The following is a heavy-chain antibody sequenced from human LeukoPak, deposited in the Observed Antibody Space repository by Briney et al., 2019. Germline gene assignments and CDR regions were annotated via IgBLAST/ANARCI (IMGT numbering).Heavy chain of an antibody. CDR2: IRYDGSNK. CDR3: AKAGDVDQWLVRAFDY. Sequence: GGSLRRSCAASGFTFSSYGMHWVRQAPGKGLEWVAFIRYDGSNKYYADSVKGRFTISRDNSKNTLYLQMNSLRPEDTAVYYCAKAGDVDQWLVRAFDYWGQGTLVTVSS. CDR1: GFTFSSYG. J-gene: IGHJ4*02. V-gene: IGHV3-30*02. D-gene: IGHD6-19*01.